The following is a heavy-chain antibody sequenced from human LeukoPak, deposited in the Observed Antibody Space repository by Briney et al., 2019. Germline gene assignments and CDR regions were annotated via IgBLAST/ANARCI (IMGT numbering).Heavy chain of an antibody. CDR3: ARGMYYYGSGNYFFDY. Sequence: ASVKVSCKASGYTFTSNYIHWVRQAPGQGLEWMGMIYPRGGSTSYAQKFQGRVTVTRDTSTTTAYMELRSLRSDDTAVYYCARGMYYYGSGNYFFDYWGQGTLVTISS. CDR2: IYPRGGST. CDR1: GYTFTSNY. D-gene: IGHD3-10*01. J-gene: IGHJ4*02. V-gene: IGHV1-46*01.